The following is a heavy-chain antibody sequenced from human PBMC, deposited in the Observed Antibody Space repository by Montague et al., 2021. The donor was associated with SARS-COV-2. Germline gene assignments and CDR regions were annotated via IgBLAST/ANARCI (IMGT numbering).Heavy chain of an antibody. CDR3: ARLYVQKTLVGASRRRWFDP. CDR2: INHSGST. D-gene: IGHD1-26*01. CDR1: GGSFSGYY. J-gene: IGHJ5*02. Sequence: SETLSLTCAVYGGSFSGYYWSWIRQPPGKGLEWIGEINHSGSTNXNPSLKSRVTISVDTSKNQFSLKLSSVTASDTAVYYCARLYVQKTLVGASRRRWFDPWGQGTLVTVSS. V-gene: IGHV4-34*01.